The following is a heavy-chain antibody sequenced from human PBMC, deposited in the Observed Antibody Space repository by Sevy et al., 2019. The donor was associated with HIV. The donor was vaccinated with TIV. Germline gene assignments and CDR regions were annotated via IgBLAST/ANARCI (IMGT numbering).Heavy chain of an antibody. J-gene: IGHJ4*02. CDR3: TTTGDFWSGYQYFDY. D-gene: IGHD3-3*01. Sequence: GGSLRLSCAASGFTFSNAWMTWVRQSPGKGLEWVGRIKGKTDGGTIDYSTPVKGRFTISRDDSKNTLYLQMNSLKTEDTALYYCTTTGDFWSGYQYFDYWGQGTLVTVSS. V-gene: IGHV3-15*01. CDR2: IKGKTDGGTI. CDR1: GFTFSNAW.